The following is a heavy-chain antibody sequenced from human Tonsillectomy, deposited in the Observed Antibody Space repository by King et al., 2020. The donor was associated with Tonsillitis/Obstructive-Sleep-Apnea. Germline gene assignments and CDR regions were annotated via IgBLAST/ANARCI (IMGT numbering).Heavy chain of an antibody. D-gene: IGHD1-14*01. CDR2: ISSSTSYR. V-gene: IGHV3-11*05. CDR3: SRERYSRGFEY. Sequence: VQLVESGGGLVKPGGSLTLSCAASGFPFSDYSMSWIRQAPGKGLECVLYISSSTSYRSYADSVKGRFTISRDNAKNSLYLQMNSLRPEDTAVYYCSRERYSRGFEYWGQGTLVTVPS. CDR1: GFPFSDYS. J-gene: IGHJ4*02.